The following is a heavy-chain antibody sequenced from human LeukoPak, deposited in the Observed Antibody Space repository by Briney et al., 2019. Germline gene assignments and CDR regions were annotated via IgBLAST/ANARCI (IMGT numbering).Heavy chain of an antibody. CDR2: IYHSGST. CDR3: ARGRGGDYS. Sequence: SETLSLTCSVSGYAISSGYFWGWIRQPPGKGLEWIGTIYHSGSTYYNPSLKSRVTISVDTSKNQFSLKLSSVTAADTAVYYCARGRGGDYSWGQGTLVTVSS. CDR1: GYAISSGYF. V-gene: IGHV4-38-2*02. D-gene: IGHD3-10*01. J-gene: IGHJ5*02.